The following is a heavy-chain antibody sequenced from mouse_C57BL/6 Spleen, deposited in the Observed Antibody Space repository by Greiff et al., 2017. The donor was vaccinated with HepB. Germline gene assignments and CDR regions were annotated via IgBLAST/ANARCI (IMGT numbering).Heavy chain of an antibody. D-gene: IGHD2-1*01. CDR1: GYTFTSYW. CDR3: ASLLPVFDY. J-gene: IGHJ2*01. Sequence: VQLQQPGAELVMPGASVKLSCKASGYTFTSYWMHWVKQRPGQGLEWIGEIDPSDSYTNYNQKFKGKSTLTVDKSSSTAYMQLRSLTSEDSAVYYCASLLPVFDYWGQGTTLTVSS. CDR2: IDPSDSYT. V-gene: IGHV1-69*01.